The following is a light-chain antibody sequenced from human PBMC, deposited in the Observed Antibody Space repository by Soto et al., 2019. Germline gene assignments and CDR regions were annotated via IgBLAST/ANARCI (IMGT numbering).Light chain of an antibody. CDR3: QQTDRSPRT. V-gene: IGKV1-39*01. CDR2: AAS. Sequence: DIQMTQSPSSLSASVGDRVTITCRASQSISSYLNWYQQKPGKAPKLLIYAASSLQSGVPSRFSGSRSGTDFTLTISSLQREDFATYYCQQTDRSPRTFGQGTKVDIK. CDR1: QSISSY. J-gene: IGKJ1*01.